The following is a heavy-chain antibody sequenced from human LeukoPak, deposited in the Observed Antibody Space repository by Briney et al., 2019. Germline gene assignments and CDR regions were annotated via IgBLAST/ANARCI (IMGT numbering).Heavy chain of an antibody. V-gene: IGHV3-11*01. CDR3: ARVGPYCSGGSCYRLDY. D-gene: IGHD2-15*01. CDR1: GFTFSDYY. Sequence: NPGGSLRLSCAGSGFTFSDYYMSWIRQAPGKGLEWVSYISSSGSSIDYADSVKGRFTISRDNAKKSLYVQMNSLRAEDTAVYYCARVGPYCSGGSCYRLDYWGQGTLVTVSS. J-gene: IGHJ4*02. CDR2: ISSSGSSI.